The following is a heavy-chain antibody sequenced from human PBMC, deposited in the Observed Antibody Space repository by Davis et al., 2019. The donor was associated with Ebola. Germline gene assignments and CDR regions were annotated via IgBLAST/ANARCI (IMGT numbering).Heavy chain of an antibody. CDR3: ARCLGDYTTLYFYGMDV. CDR1: TYTFSTYT. V-gene: IGHV1-18*01. J-gene: IGHJ6*04. D-gene: IGHD4-11*01. CDR2: ISAYSGNT. Sequence: ASVKVSCKASTYTFSTYTISWVRQAPGQGLEWMGWISAYSGNTNYAQNLQDRITMTTDTSTSTAYMELRSLRSDDTAVYYCARCLGDYTTLYFYGMDVWGKGTTVTVSS.